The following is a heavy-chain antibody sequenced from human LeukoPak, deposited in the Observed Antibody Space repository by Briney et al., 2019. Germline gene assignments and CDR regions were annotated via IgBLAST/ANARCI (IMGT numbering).Heavy chain of an antibody. V-gene: IGHV3-21*06. Sequence: GGSLRLSCAASGFTFNYYAMNWVRQAPGKGLEWVSSIDSSSRNIYYADSVKGRFTISRDNAKNSLYLQMNSLRAEDSALYYCAREGVGGYSQAFDYWGQGTLATVSS. CDR1: GFTFNYYA. CDR2: IDSSSRNI. D-gene: IGHD5-18*01. CDR3: AREGVGGYSQAFDY. J-gene: IGHJ4*02.